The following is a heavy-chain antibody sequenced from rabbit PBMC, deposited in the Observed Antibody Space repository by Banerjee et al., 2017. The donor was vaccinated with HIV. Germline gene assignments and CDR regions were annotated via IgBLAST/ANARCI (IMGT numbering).Heavy chain of an antibody. CDR1: GFTLSSYW. CDR3: ARAEMTYGSSNL. D-gene: IGHD5-1*01. CDR2: IHAGSSGTT. V-gene: IGHV1S45*01. J-gene: IGHJ4*01. Sequence: EESGGDLVKPEGSLTLTCTASGFTLSSYWICWVRQAPGKGLEWIACIHAGSSGTTYYASWVNGRFTISKTSSTTVTLQMTSLTAADTATYFCARAEMTYGSSNLWGPGTLVTVS.